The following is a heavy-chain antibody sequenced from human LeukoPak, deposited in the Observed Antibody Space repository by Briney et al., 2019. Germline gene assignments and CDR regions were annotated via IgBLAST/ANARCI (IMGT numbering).Heavy chain of an antibody. CDR2: IYYSGST. J-gene: IGHJ4*02. V-gene: IGHV4-31*03. D-gene: IGHD3-22*01. CDR3: ARDLYDSSGYYDY. Sequence: SETLSLTCTVSGGSISSGGYYWSWIRQHPGKGLEWIGYIYYSGSTYYNPSLKSRVTISVDTSKNQFSLKLSSVTAADTAVYYCARDLYDSSGYYDYWGQGTLVTVSS. CDR1: GGSISSGGYY.